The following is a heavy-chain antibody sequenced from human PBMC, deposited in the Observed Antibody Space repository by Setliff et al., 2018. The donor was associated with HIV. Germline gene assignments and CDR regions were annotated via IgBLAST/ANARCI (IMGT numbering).Heavy chain of an antibody. CDR1: GYSFTNHY. D-gene: IGHD5-12*01. J-gene: IGHJ3*02. CDR3: ASAGAWQRNALDI. V-gene: IGHV1-46*01. CDR2: INPTGGST. Sequence: ASVKVSCKPSGYSFTNHYMHWVRQAPGQGLEWMGVINPTGGSTRNTQKFQGRVAMTRDTPTSTVYMELSSPRSEDTAVYYCASAGAWQRNALDIWGQGTMVTVSS.